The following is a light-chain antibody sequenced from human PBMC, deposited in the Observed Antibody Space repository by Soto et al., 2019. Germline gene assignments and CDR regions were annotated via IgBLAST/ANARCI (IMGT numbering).Light chain of an antibody. CDR3: QQYGSSPRT. Sequence: EIVFTQSPGTLSLSPGERATLSCRASQSVSSSYLAWYQQKPGQAPRLLIYGASSRDTGIPDRFSGSGSGTDFTLTISRLEPEDFAVYYCQQYGSSPRTFGQGTKV. V-gene: IGKV3-20*01. CDR2: GAS. J-gene: IGKJ1*01. CDR1: QSVSSSY.